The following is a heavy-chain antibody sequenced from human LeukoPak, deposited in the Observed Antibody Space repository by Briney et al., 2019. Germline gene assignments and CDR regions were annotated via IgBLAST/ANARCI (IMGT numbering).Heavy chain of an antibody. D-gene: IGHD2-21*02. CDR1: GYTFTGYY. CDR2: INPNSGGT. CDR3: ASTYCGGDCYEYYFDY. V-gene: IGHV1-2*02. Sequence: ASVKVSCKASGYTFTGYYMHWVRQAPGQGLEWMGWINPNSGGTNYAQKFQGRVTMTRDTSISTAYMELSRLRSDDTAVYYCASTYCGGDCYEYYFDYWGQGTLVTVSS. J-gene: IGHJ4*02.